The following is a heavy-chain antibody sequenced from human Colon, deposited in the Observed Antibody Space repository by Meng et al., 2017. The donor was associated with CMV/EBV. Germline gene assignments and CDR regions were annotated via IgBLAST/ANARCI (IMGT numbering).Heavy chain of an antibody. Sequence: SGVSCSDYYMDWVRKAPGKGLEWVGRIRVKANRYTTEYAASVKDRFIISRDDSRNLLYLQMNGLRTEDTAVYYCARDLREGDAYFDSWGQGILVTVSS. CDR1: GVSCSDYY. D-gene: IGHD5-24*01. CDR3: ARDLREGDAYFDS. V-gene: IGHV3-72*01. J-gene: IGHJ4*02. CDR2: IRVKANRYTT.